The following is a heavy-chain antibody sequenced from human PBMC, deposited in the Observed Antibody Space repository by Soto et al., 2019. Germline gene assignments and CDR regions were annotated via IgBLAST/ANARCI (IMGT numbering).Heavy chain of an antibody. CDR2: MWSDGSNK. Sequence: QVQVEESGGGVVQAGRSLRLSCAASGFTFSSYGMHWVRQAPGKGLEWVAVMWSDGSNKYYADSVKGRFTISRDNSKNTLYLQMNILRAEDTAVYYCARDGDSSGHYSQFDYWGQGTLVTVPS. J-gene: IGHJ4*02. V-gene: IGHV3-33*01. CDR1: GFTFSSYG. D-gene: IGHD3-22*01. CDR3: ARDGDSSGHYSQFDY.